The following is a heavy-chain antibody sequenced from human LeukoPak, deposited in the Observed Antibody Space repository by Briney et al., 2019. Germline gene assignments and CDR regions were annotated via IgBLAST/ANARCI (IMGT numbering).Heavy chain of an antibody. Sequence: ASVKVSCKASGYTLTSYGISWVRQAPGQGLEWMGWISAYNGNTNYAQKLQGRVTMTTDTSTSTAYMELRSLRSDDTAVYYCARDLASYGDYGYWGQGTLVTVSS. CDR1: GYTLTSYG. CDR3: ARDLASYGDYGY. J-gene: IGHJ4*02. D-gene: IGHD4-17*01. CDR2: ISAYNGNT. V-gene: IGHV1-18*01.